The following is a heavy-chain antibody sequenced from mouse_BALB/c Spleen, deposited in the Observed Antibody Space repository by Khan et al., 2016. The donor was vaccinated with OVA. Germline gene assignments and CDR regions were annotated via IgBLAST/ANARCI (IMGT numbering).Heavy chain of an antibody. CDR1: GYTFSSYW. CDR3: VRYGNHWYFDV. D-gene: IGHD2-1*01. CDR2: ILPGSGNT. Sequence: QVHVKQSGAELMKPGASVKISCKATGYTFSSYWIEWVKQRPGHGLEWIGEILPGSGNTNCTENFKGKATFTADTSSNTAYMQLSSLTSEDSAVYYCVRYGNHWYFDVWGAGTTVTVSS. V-gene: IGHV1-9*01. J-gene: IGHJ1*01.